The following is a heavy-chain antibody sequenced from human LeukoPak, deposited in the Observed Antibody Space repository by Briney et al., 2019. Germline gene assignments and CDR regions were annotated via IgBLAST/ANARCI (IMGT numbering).Heavy chain of an antibody. Sequence: PGGFLRFSFGAFGLTLSSYSVCGGRQAPRKGLEWVSAISGSGGTTIYADSVKGRFTISRDNSKNTLYLQMDSLRAEDAAIYYVRRSAEYTCFDPWGQGTLVTVSS. J-gene: IGHJ5*02. CDR3: RRSAEYTCFDP. V-gene: IGHV3-23*01. CDR1: GLTLSSYS. D-gene: IGHD3-10*01. CDR2: ISGSGGTT.